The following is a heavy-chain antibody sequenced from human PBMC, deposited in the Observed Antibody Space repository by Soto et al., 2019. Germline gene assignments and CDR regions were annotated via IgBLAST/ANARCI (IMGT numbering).Heavy chain of an antibody. J-gene: IGHJ5*02. CDR2: ISGSGGST. CDR3: AKDTTYYDFWSGYYPDWFDP. D-gene: IGHD3-3*01. V-gene: IGHV3-23*01. CDR1: GFTFSSYA. Sequence: PGGSLRLSCAASGFTFSSYAMSWVRQAPGKGLEWVLAISGSGGSTYYADSVKGRFTISRDNSKNTLYLQMNSLRAEDTAVYYCAKDTTYYDFWSGYYPDWFDPWGQGTLVTVSS.